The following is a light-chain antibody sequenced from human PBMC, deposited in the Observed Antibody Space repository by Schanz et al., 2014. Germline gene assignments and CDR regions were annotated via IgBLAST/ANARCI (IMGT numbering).Light chain of an antibody. CDR3: LLYMGSGTWV. CDR1: SGSVSASYY. Sequence: QTVVTQEPSFSVSLGGTVTLTCGLRSGSVSASYYASWYQQTPGQAPRTLIHNTNIRSSGVPDRFSGSILGNKAALTITAAQADDESDYYCLLYMGSGTWVFGGGTKLTVL. V-gene: IGLV8-61*01. CDR2: NTN. J-gene: IGLJ3*02.